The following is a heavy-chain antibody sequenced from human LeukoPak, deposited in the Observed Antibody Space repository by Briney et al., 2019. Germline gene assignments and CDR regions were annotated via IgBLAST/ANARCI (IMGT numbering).Heavy chain of an antibody. Sequence: SETLPLTCTVSGGSVSSGSYYWSWIRQPPGKGLEWIAYIYYSGSTNYNPSLKSRFTISVDTSKSQFSLKLTSVTAADTAVYYCATMPAYSGYEFDYWGQGTLVTVSS. D-gene: IGHD5-12*01. J-gene: IGHJ4*02. CDR2: IYYSGST. CDR3: ATMPAYSGYEFDY. CDR1: GGSVSSGSYY. V-gene: IGHV4-61*01.